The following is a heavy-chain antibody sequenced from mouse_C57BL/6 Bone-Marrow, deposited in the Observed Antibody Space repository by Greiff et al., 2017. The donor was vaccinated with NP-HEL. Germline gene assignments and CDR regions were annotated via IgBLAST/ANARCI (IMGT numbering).Heavy chain of an antibody. CDR3: AYYYGSSDY. J-gene: IGHJ2*01. CDR1: GYTFTDYY. CDR2: IYPGSGNT. D-gene: IGHD1-1*01. Sequence: VQLQQSGAELVRPGASVKLSCKASGYTFTDYYINWVKQRPGQGLEWIARIYPGSGNTYYNEKFKGKATLTAEKSSSTAYMQLSSLTSEDSAVYFCAYYYGSSDYWGQGTTLTVSS. V-gene: IGHV1-76*01.